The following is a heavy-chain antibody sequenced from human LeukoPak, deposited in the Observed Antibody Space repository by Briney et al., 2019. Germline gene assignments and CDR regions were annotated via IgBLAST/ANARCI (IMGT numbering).Heavy chain of an antibody. V-gene: IGHV4-39*07. D-gene: IGHD6-19*01. J-gene: IGHJ6*02. Sequence: PSETLSLTCTVSGGSISSSSYYWGWIRQPPGKGLEWIGSIYYSGSTYYNPSLKSRVTISVDTSKNQFSLKLSSVTAADTAVYYCARLVYSSGDYYYYGMDVWGQGTTVTVSS. CDR3: ARLVYSSGDYYYYGMDV. CDR2: IYYSGST. CDR1: GGSISSSSYY.